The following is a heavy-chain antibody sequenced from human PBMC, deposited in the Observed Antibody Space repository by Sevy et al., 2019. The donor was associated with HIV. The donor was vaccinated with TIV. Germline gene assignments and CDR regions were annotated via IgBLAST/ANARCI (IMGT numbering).Heavy chain of an antibody. CDR2: INHSGST. Sequence: SETLSLTCAVYGGSFSGYYWSWIRQPPGKGLEWIGEINHSGSTNYNPSLKSRVTISVDTSKNQFSLKLSSVTAADTAVDYCARAKYYYDSSGYYRMMGYYYYGMDVWGQGTTVTAP. J-gene: IGHJ6*02. V-gene: IGHV4-34*01. CDR1: GGSFSGYY. CDR3: ARAKYYYDSSGYYRMMGYYYYGMDV. D-gene: IGHD3-22*01.